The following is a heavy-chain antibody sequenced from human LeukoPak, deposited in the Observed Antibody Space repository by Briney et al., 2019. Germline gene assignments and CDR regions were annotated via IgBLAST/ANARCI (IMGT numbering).Heavy chain of an antibody. V-gene: IGHV4-59*03. J-gene: IGHJ4*02. D-gene: IGHD3-16*01. Sequence: SETLSLTCTVSGGSFSNYFWGWIRQPPGRGLEWIGYVHNSGSTTYNPSLKSRGTIVLDTSRNQFSLRLSSVTAADTAVYYYTQGAGWLIDYWGQGILVSVSS. CDR1: GGSFSNYF. CDR3: TQGAGWLIDY. CDR2: VHNSGST.